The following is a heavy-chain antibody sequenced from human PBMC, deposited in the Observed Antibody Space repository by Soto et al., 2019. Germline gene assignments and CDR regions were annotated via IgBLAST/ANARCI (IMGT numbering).Heavy chain of an antibody. Sequence: QVQLVQSGAEVKKPGSSVKVSCKASGGTFNNYAISWVRQAPGQGIEWMGGIIPLFGTTNYAQKFQGRVTITADESTSTAYMELSSLRSEDTAFYYCARPRSHYYDRSAERAFDIWGQGTMVTVSS. J-gene: IGHJ3*02. CDR1: GGTFNNYA. D-gene: IGHD3-22*01. CDR3: ARPRSHYYDRSAERAFDI. CDR2: IIPLFGTT. V-gene: IGHV1-69*01.